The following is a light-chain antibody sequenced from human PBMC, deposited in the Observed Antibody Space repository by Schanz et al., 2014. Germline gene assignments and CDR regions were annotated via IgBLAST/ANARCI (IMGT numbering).Light chain of an antibody. CDR3: SSYTGSSPLFV. CDR2: WNN. Sequence: QSVLTQPPSASGTPGQRVTISCSGSSSNIGSTYVYWYQQLPGTAPKLLIYWNNQRPSGVPDRFSGSKSGNTASLTVSGLQAEDEADYYCSSYTGSSPLFVFGTGTKLTVL. CDR1: SSNIGSTY. V-gene: IGLV1-47*01. J-gene: IGLJ1*01.